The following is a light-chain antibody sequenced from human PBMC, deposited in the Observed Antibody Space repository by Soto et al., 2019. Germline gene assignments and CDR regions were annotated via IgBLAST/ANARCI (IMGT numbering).Light chain of an antibody. Sequence: MVMTQSPATMSVSPGERATLSCRARQSVSNNLACYQQNPGQAPSLLIYDISARATGIPTRFSGSGSGTEFTLTVSSLQSEDFAVYYCQQYNDWPLTFGGGTKVEIK. J-gene: IGKJ4*01. CDR1: QSVSNN. CDR2: DIS. V-gene: IGKV3D-15*01. CDR3: QQYNDWPLT.